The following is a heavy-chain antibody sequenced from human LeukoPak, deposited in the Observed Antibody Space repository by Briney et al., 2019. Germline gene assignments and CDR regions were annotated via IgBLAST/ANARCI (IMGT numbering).Heavy chain of an antibody. V-gene: IGHV1-18*01. Sequence: ASVKVSCKASGYTFTSYGISWVRQAPGRGLEWMGWISAYNGNTNYAQKLQGRVTMTTDTSTSTAYMELRSLRSDDTAVYYCARARTMVRGVIIPKTRYNWFDPWGQGTLVTVSS. J-gene: IGHJ5*02. CDR3: ARARTMVRGVIIPKTRYNWFDP. CDR1: GYTFTSYG. CDR2: ISAYNGNT. D-gene: IGHD3-10*01.